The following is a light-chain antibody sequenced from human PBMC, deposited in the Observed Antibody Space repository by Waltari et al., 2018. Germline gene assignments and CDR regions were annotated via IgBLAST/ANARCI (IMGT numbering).Light chain of an antibody. CDR2: KAS. V-gene: IGKV1-5*03. CDR3: QQYNSNLYT. J-gene: IGKJ2*01. Sequence: DIQMPQSPSTLSASVGDRVTITCRARRRIVNWLAWYQQKPGKAPKLLIYKASNLESGVPSRFSGSGSGTEFTLTINSLQPDDFATYYCQQYNSNLYTFGQGTKLEIK. CDR1: RRIVNW.